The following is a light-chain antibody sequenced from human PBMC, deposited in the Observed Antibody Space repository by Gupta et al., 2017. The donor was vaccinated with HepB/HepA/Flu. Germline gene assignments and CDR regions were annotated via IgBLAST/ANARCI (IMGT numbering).Light chain of an antibody. V-gene: IGLV2-11*01. CDR3: RSYAGSSLGSHVI. J-gene: IGLJ2*01. Sequence: QSALTQPRSVSGSPGQSVTISCTGTTSDVGGYKYVSWYQQHPGKAPKLMIYDVSKRPSGVPDRFSGSQSGYTASLTISGLQAEDEADYYCRSYAGSSLGSHVIFGGGTKLTVL. CDR1: TSDVGGYKY. CDR2: DVS.